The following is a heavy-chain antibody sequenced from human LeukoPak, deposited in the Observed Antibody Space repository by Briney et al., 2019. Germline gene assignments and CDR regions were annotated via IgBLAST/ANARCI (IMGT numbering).Heavy chain of an antibody. CDR2: INPNSGGT. CDR1: GYTLSGYY. V-gene: IGHV1-2*02. Sequence: ASVKASCKASGYTLSGYYMHWVRQAPGQGLEWMGWINPNSGGTNYAQKFQGRVTMTRDTSISTAYMELSRLRSDDTAVYYCASGGNSVHDAFDIWGQGTMVTVSS. D-gene: IGHD4-23*01. CDR3: ASGGNSVHDAFDI. J-gene: IGHJ3*02.